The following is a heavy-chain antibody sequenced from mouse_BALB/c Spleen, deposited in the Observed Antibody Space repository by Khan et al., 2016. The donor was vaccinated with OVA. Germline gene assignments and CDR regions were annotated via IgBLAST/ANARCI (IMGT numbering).Heavy chain of an antibody. D-gene: IGHD1-2*01. J-gene: IGHJ2*01. CDR2: ISYSGST. V-gene: IGHV3-2*02. CDR3: ARTARIKY. Sequence: QLDESGPGLVKPSQSLSLTCTVTGYSITSGYGWNWIRQFPGNKLEWMGYISYSGSTNYNPSLKSRISITRDTSKNQFFLQLNSVTTEDTATYYCARTARIKYWGQGTTLTVSS. CDR1: GYSITSGYG.